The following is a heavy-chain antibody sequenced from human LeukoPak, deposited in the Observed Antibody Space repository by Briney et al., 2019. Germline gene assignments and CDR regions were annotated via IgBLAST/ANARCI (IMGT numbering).Heavy chain of an antibody. V-gene: IGHV3-53*01. CDR2: LYSDGNT. Sequence: GGSLRLSCAASGFTVITNDITWVRQAPGKGLEWFSVLYSDGNTKYADSVQGRFTISRDNSKNTLYLEMNSLSPDDTAVYYCARGVEPLAANTLAYWGQGTLVTVSS. CDR3: ARGVEPLAANTLAY. J-gene: IGHJ4*02. CDR1: GFTVITND. D-gene: IGHD1-14*01.